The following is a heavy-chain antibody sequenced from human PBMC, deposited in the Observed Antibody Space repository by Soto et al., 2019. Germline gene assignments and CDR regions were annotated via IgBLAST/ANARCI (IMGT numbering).Heavy chain of an antibody. V-gene: IGHV3-23*01. J-gene: IGHJ4*02. CDR2: ISGSGGST. D-gene: IGHD6-19*01. CDR3: ASRTSGWYFDY. Sequence: PGGSLRLSCTASGFTFSSYAMNWARQAPGKGLEWVSVISGSGGSTYYADSVKGRFTISRDNSKNTLYLQMNSLRAEDTAVYYCASRTSGWYFDYWGQGTLVTVSS. CDR1: GFTFSSYA.